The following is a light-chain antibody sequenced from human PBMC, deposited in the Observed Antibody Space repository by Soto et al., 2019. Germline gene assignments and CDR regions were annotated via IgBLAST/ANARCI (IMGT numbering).Light chain of an antibody. Sequence: QSVLTQPPSAAGTPGQRITISCSGSSSNIGGYTVNWYQQLPGAAPKLLVFSNNHRPSGVPDRFSGSKSGTSAPLAISGLQSEDEADYYCATWDDSLSGYVFGTGTKLTVL. CDR2: SNN. CDR1: SSNIGGYT. J-gene: IGLJ1*01. V-gene: IGLV1-44*01. CDR3: ATWDDSLSGYV.